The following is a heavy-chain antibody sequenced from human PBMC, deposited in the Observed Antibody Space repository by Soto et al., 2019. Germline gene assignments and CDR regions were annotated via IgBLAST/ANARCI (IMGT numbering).Heavy chain of an antibody. J-gene: IGHJ4*02. CDR3: AREVVMATIKV. Sequence: QVQLQESGPGLVKPSQTLSLTCTVSGGSISSGGYYWSWIRQHPGKGLEWIGYIYYSGSTYYNPSLKSRVTISVDTSKNQFSLKLSSATAADTAQYYCAREVVMATIKVWGPGTLVTVSS. CDR2: IYYSGST. CDR1: GGSISSGGYY. D-gene: IGHD5-12*01. V-gene: IGHV4-31*03.